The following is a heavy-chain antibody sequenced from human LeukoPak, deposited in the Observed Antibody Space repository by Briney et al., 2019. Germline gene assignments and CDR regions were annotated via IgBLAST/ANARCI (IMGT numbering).Heavy chain of an antibody. D-gene: IGHD3-22*01. CDR3: AREGDYDSSGYPYFDY. CDR1: GYTFTSYY. J-gene: IGHJ4*02. CDR2: INPSGGST. V-gene: IGHV1-46*01. Sequence: ASVKVSCKASGYTFTSYYIHWVRQAPGQGLEWMGIINPSGGSTSYAQKFQGRVTMTRDMSTSTVYMELSSLRSEGTAVYYCAREGDYDSSGYPYFDYWGQGTLVTVSS.